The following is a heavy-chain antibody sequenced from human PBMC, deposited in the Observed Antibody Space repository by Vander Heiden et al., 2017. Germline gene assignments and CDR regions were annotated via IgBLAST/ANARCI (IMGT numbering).Heavy chain of an antibody. D-gene: IGHD3-10*01. Sequence: QVQLVQSGAEVQKPGSSVKVSCKASGCTFSSYAISWVRQAPGQGLEWMGGIIPIFGTANYAQKFQGRVTITADESTSTAYMELSSLRSEDTAVYYCARDQGQGYGSGSYPDYWGQGTLVTVSS. J-gene: IGHJ4*02. CDR2: IIPIFGTA. CDR1: GCTFSSYA. V-gene: IGHV1-69*01. CDR3: ARDQGQGYGSGSYPDY.